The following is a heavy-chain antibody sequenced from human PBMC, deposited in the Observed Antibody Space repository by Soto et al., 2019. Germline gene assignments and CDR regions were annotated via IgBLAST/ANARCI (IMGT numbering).Heavy chain of an antibody. CDR2: IIPIFGTA. J-gene: IGHJ6*02. D-gene: IGHD3-3*01. V-gene: IGHV1-69*13. CDR1: GGTFSSYA. Sequence: ASVKVSCKASGGTFSSYAISWVRQAPGQGLEWMGGIIPIFGTANYAQKFQGRVTITADGSTSTAYMELRSLRSDDTAVYYCARDRGVNDFWSGYFPGYYYGMDVWGQGTTVTVSS. CDR3: ARDRGVNDFWSGYFPGYYYGMDV.